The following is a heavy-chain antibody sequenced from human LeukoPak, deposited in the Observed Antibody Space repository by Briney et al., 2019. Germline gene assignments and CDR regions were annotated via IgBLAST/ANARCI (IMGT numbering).Heavy chain of an antibody. CDR3: ARGPQLLNYGDYEGVGVT. CDR1: GYTFTGYY. V-gene: IGHV1-2*02. D-gene: IGHD4-17*01. J-gene: IGHJ4*02. Sequence: ASVKVSCKASGYTFTGYYMHWVRQAPGQGLEWMGWINPNSGGTNYAQKFQGRVTMTRDTSISTAYMELSSLRSEDTAVYYFARGPQLLNYGDYEGVGVTWGQGALVTVSS. CDR2: INPNSGGT.